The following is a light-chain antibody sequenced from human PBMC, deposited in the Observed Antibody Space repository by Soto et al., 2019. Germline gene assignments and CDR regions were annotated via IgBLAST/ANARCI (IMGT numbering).Light chain of an antibody. CDR1: QSISSW. J-gene: IGKJ1*01. V-gene: IGKV1-5*01. Sequence: DIPMTQSPSTLSASVGDRVTITCRASQSISSWLAWCQQKPGKAPKLLIYDASSLESGVPSRFSGSGSGTEFTLTVSSLQPDEFATYYCQQYDSYPWTFGQGTKVEIK. CDR2: DAS. CDR3: QQYDSYPWT.